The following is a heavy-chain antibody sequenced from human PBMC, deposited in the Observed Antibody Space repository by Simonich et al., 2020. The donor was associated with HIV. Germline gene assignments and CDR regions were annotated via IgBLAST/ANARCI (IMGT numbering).Heavy chain of an antibody. Sequence: QLQLQESGPGLVKPSETLSLTCTVSGGSISSSSYYWGWIRQPPGKGLEWIGSIYYSGSTYYNPSLKSRVTISVDTSKNQCSLKLSSVTAADTAVYYCAAMPYYYYYMDVCGKGTTVTVSS. V-gene: IGHV4-39*01. CDR2: IYYSGST. CDR3: AAMPYYYYYMDV. CDR1: GGSISSSSYY. D-gene: IGHD2-2*01. J-gene: IGHJ6*03.